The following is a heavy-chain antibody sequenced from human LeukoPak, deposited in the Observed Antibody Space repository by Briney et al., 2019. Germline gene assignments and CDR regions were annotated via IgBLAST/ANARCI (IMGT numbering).Heavy chain of an antibody. Sequence: ASVKVSCKASGYAFTSYGISRVRQAPAQGLEWMGWISAYNGNTNYAQKLQGSVTMNTDTSTSTAYMELRSLRSDDTAVYYCARNRDIYGSGSYYQNWFDPWGQGTLVTVSS. J-gene: IGHJ5*02. CDR1: GYAFTSYG. CDR3: ARNRDIYGSGSYYQNWFDP. CDR2: ISAYNGNT. V-gene: IGHV1-18*04. D-gene: IGHD3-10*01.